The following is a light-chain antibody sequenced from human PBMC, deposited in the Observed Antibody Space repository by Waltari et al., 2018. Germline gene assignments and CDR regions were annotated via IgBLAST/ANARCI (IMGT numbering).Light chain of an antibody. CDR2: AAS. CDR1: QTISTY. CDR3: QQSYRSPYT. V-gene: IGKV1-39*01. Sequence: DIQLTQSPSSLSVSVGERVKITCRASQTISTYFNWYNHRPRKAPSRLILAASRSHNGVPSRFSGSGSETDFTLPISGLQPEDFGTYYCQQSYRSPYTFAQWTRLEMK. J-gene: IGKJ2*01.